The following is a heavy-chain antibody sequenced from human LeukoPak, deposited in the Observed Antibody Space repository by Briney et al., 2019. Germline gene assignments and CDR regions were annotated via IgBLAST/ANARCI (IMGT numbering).Heavy chain of an antibody. CDR3: ARDAGRGYSYGLNHFDY. Sequence: PGGSLRLSCAASGFTFSSYAMHWVRQAPGKRLECVSAISSNGGSTYYANSVKGRFTISRDNSKNTLYLQMGSLRAEDMAVYYCARDAGRGYSYGLNHFDYWGQGTLVTVSS. CDR2: ISSNGGST. D-gene: IGHD5-18*01. CDR1: GFTFSSYA. V-gene: IGHV3-64*01. J-gene: IGHJ4*02.